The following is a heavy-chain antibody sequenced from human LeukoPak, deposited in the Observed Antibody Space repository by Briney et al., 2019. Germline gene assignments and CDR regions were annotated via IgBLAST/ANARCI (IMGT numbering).Heavy chain of an antibody. D-gene: IGHD5-18*01. J-gene: IGHJ4*02. V-gene: IGHV3-66*01. CDR2: VYSGGST. CDR1: GFTVSSNH. Sequence: TGGSLRLSCAASGFTVSSNHMSWVRQAPRKGLEWVSVVYSGGSTSYADSVKGRFTISRDNSKNRLYLQINSLRAEDTAVYYCARSLNGNSYMLDQWGQGTLVTVSS. CDR3: ARSLNGNSYMLDQ.